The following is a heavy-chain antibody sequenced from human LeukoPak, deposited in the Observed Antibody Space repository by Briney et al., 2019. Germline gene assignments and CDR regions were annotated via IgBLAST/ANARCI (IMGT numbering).Heavy chain of an antibody. CDR2: IYTSGST. D-gene: IGHD4-17*01. J-gene: IGHJ4*02. V-gene: IGHV4-61*02. Sequence: SETLSLTCTVSGGSISSGSYYWSWIRQPAGKGLEWIGRIYTSGSTNYNPSLKSRVTISVDTSKNQFSLKLSSVTAADTAVYYCARGMRDSVKCNDYWGQGTLVTVSP. CDR3: ARGMRDSVKCNDY. CDR1: GGSISSGSYY.